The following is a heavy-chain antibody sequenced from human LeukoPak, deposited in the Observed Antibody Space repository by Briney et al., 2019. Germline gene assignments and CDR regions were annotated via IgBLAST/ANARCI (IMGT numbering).Heavy chain of an antibody. CDR1: GYSISSGYH. Sequence: PSETLSLTCTVSGYSISSGYHWGWIRQPPGKGLEWIGSIYHSGSTYYNPSLKSRVTISLDTSKNQFSLKLSSVTAADTAVYYCARGSDTSSYPLDYWGQGTLVTVSS. V-gene: IGHV4-38-2*02. D-gene: IGHD3-22*01. CDR2: IYHSGST. J-gene: IGHJ4*02. CDR3: ARGSDTSSYPLDY.